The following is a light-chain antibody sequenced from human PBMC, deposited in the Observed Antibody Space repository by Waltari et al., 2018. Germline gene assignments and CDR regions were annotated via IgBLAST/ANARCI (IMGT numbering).Light chain of an antibody. CDR3: CSYAGNYIHVL. CDR1: SSDVGGYNS. J-gene: IGLJ2*01. Sequence: QSALTQPASVSGSPGQSITISCTGTSSDVGGYNSVSWYQHHPGKDPKVIIYDVSQRPSGVPTCCPGSKSGNTASLPISGLQPEDEADYFCCSYAGNYIHVLFGGGTKLTVL. V-gene: IGLV2-23*02. CDR2: DVS.